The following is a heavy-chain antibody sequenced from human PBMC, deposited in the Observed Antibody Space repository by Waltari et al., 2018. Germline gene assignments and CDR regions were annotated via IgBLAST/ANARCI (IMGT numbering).Heavy chain of an antibody. V-gene: IGHV3-7*03. CDR3: ARMGAGRAPDY. CDR1: GFSFVSYW. Sequence: EVQLVESGGGLVQPGGSLRLSCAASGFSFVSYWMTWFRQAPGTGREWVATIKPDGSGKFYVDSVKGRFSISRDNAKNSLYLQMNSLRAEDTAIFYCARMGAGRAPDYWARERWSPSPQ. CDR2: IKPDGSGK. D-gene: IGHD3-16*01. J-gene: IGHJ4*02.